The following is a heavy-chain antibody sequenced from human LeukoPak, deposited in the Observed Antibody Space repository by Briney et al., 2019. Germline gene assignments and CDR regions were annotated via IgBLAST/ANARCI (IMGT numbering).Heavy chain of an antibody. CDR2: IYYSGST. CDR1: GGSIRSYY. D-gene: IGHD3-22*01. J-gene: IGHJ5*02. V-gene: IGHV4-59*01. CDR3: ARDRYYYDSSGYSNWFDP. Sequence: PSETLSLTCTVSGGSIRSYYWSWIRQPPGKGLEWIGYIYYSGSTNYNPSLKSRVTISVDTSKNQFSLKLSSVTAADTAVYYCARDRYYYDSSGYSNWFDPWGQGTLVTVSS.